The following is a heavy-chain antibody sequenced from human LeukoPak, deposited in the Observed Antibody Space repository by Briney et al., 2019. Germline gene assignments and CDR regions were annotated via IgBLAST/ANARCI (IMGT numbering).Heavy chain of an antibody. V-gene: IGHV4-38-2*02. D-gene: IGHD5-18*01. CDR3: ARDLGYSYGYYFDY. Sequence: SETLSLTCTVSGYSISSGYYWGWIRQPPGKGLEWIGSIYHSGSTYYNPSLKSRVTISVVTSKNQFSLKLSSVTAADTAVYYCARDLGYSYGYYFDYWGQGTLVTVSS. CDR1: GYSISSGYY. J-gene: IGHJ4*02. CDR2: IYHSGST.